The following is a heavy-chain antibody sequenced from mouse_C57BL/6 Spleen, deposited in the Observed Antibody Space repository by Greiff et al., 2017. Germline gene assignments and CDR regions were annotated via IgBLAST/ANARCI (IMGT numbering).Heavy chain of an antibody. D-gene: IGHD2-3*01. CDR1: GYAFSSYW. CDR3: ARSGGYDGYYADAMDY. J-gene: IGHJ4*01. CDR2: IYPGDGDT. Sequence: VQLQQSGPELVKPGASVKFSCKASGYAFSSYWMNWVKRRPGKGLEWIGRIYPGDGDTNYNGKFKGKATLTADKSSSTAYMQLSSLTSEDSAVYFCARSGGYDGYYADAMDYWGQGTSVTVSS. V-gene: IGHV1-80*01.